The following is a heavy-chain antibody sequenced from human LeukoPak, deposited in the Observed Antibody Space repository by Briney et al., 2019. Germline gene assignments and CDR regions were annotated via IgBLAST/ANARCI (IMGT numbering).Heavy chain of an antibody. CDR3: ATDSDPWGPAAGTIDY. Sequence: ASVKLSCKISGHALSDLSIHWVRQAPGRGPEWMGGFDPEVGDKMHAQKFQGRVTMTEDTSTDTAYMELNSLRSEDTAVYYCATDSDPWGPAAGTIDYWGQGTLVTVSS. J-gene: IGHJ4*02. V-gene: IGHV1-24*01. D-gene: IGHD6-13*01. CDR2: FDPEVGDK. CDR1: GHALSDLS.